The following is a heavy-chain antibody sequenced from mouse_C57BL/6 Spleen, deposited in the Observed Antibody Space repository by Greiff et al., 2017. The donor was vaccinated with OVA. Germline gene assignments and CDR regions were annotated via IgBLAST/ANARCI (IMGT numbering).Heavy chain of an antibody. CDR1: GYSITSGYY. Sequence: EVQLQESGPGLVKPSQSLSLTCSVTGYSITSGYYWNWIRQFPGNKLEWMGYISYDGSNNYNPSLKNRISITRDTSKNQFFLKLNSVTTEDTATYYCARSTVVAREQTGYAMDYWGQGTSVTVSS. CDR3: ARSTVVAREQTGYAMDY. J-gene: IGHJ4*01. D-gene: IGHD1-1*01. CDR2: ISYDGSN. V-gene: IGHV3-6*01.